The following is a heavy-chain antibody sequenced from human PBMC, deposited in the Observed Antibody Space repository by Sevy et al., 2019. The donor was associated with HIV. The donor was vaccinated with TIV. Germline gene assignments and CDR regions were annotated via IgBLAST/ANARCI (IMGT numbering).Heavy chain of an antibody. Sequence: GESLKTSCEGSGYSFTSHWIGWVRHMPGKGLEWMGIIYPDDSQTRYSPSFQGQVTFSADKSISTAYLQWSSLKASDTAMYYCATSRSGYFDSSGYYIYWGQGTMVTVS. D-gene: IGHD3-22*01. J-gene: IGHJ4*02. CDR2: IYPDDSQT. CDR3: ATSRSGYFDSSGYYIY. CDR1: GYSFTSHW. V-gene: IGHV5-51*01.